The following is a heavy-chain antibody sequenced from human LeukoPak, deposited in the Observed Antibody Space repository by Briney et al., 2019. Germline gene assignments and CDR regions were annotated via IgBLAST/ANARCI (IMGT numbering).Heavy chain of an antibody. J-gene: IGHJ6*02. V-gene: IGHV1-2*06. Sequence: GASVKVSCKASGYTFTSYDINWVRQAPGQGLEWMGRINPNSGGTNYAQKFQGRVTMTRDTSISTAYMELSRLRSDDTAVYYCARSSGGSYYYYYYGMDVWGQGTTVTVSS. CDR2: INPNSGGT. CDR1: GYTFTSYD. D-gene: IGHD1-26*01. CDR3: ARSSGGSYYYYYYGMDV.